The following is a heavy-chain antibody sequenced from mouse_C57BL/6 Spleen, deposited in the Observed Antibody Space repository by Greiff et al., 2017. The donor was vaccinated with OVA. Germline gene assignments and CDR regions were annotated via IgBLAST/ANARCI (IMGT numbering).Heavy chain of an antibody. Sequence: QVQLQQPGAELVKPGASVKLSCKASGYTFTSYWMQWVKQRPGQGLEWIGEIDPADSYTNYNQKFKGKATLTVDTSCSTAYMQLSSLTSEDAAVYYCARKKAFDYWGQGTTLTVSS. CDR2: IDPADSYT. V-gene: IGHV1-50*01. J-gene: IGHJ2*01. CDR3: ARKKAFDY. CDR1: GYTFTSYW.